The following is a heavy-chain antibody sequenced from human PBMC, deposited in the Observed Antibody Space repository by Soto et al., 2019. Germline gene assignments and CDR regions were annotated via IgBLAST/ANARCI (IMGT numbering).Heavy chain of an antibody. CDR1: GGSISSGDYY. J-gene: IGHJ4*02. CDR2: IYYSGST. CDR3: ARDLVVTWVFDY. Sequence: SETLSLTCAVSGGSISSGDYYWSWIRQPPGKGLEWIGYIYYSGSTYYNPSLKSRVTISVDTSKNQFSLKLSSVTAADTAVYYCARDLVVTWVFDYWGQGTLVTVSS. D-gene: IGHD2-21*02. V-gene: IGHV4-30-4*01.